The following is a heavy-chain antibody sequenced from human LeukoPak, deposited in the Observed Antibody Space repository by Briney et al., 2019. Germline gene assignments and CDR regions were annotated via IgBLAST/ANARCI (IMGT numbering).Heavy chain of an antibody. Sequence: GGSLRLSCAASGFTFNSYAMSWVRQAPGKGLEWVSAISGSGGSTYYADSVKGRFTISRDNSKNTLYLQMNSLRAEDTAVYYCARRKGVAAAAYYYYYMDVWGKGTTVTVSS. J-gene: IGHJ6*03. CDR1: GFTFNSYA. CDR2: ISGSGGST. D-gene: IGHD6-13*01. V-gene: IGHV3-23*01. CDR3: ARRKGVAAAAYYYYYMDV.